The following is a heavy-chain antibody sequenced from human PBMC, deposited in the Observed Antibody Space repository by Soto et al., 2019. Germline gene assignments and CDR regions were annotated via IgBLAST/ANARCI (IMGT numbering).Heavy chain of an antibody. D-gene: IGHD6-13*01. CDR1: GFTFSSYS. CDR3: ARHPERIAEIGWFDP. V-gene: IGHV3-48*01. J-gene: IGHJ5*02. Sequence: EVQLVESGGGLVQPGGSLRLSCAASGFTFSSYSMNWVRQAPGKGLEWVSYISSSSSTIYYADWVKGRFTISRDNAKNSLYLQMNRLRAEDTAVYYCARHPERIAEIGWFDPWGQGTLVTVSS. CDR2: ISSSSSTI.